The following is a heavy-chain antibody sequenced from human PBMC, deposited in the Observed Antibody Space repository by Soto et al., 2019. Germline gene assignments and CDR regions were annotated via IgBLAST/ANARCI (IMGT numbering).Heavy chain of an antibody. CDR3: ARELNYYDSSGSTNWFDP. CDR1: GFTFSDYY. D-gene: IGHD3-22*01. CDR2: ISSSSSYT. V-gene: IGHV3-11*05. J-gene: IGHJ5*02. Sequence: GGSLRLSRAASGFTFSDYYMSWIRQAPGKGLEWVSYISSSSSYTNYADSVKGRFTISRDNAKNSLYLQMNSLRAEDTAVYYCARELNYYDSSGSTNWFDPWGQGTLVTVS.